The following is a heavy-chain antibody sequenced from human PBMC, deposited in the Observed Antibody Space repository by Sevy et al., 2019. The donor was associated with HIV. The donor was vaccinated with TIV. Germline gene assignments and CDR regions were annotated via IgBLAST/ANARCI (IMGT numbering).Heavy chain of an antibody. Sequence: GGSPRLSCVTSGFTFSRYTMNWVRQAPGKGLEWVAGIFGAGSQRYYADSVRGRFTISRDQSKNTVYLQMNTVRAEDTALYYCAKDREPDSYWEFDFWGQGTLVTVSS. J-gene: IGHJ4*02. CDR2: IFGAGSQR. V-gene: IGHV3-23*03. CDR3: AKDREPDSYWEFDF. CDR1: GFTFSRYT. D-gene: IGHD1-26*01.